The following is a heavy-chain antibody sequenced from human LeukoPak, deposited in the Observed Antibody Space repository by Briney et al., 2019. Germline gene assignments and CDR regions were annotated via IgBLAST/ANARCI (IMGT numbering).Heavy chain of an antibody. CDR1: GYTFTGYY. Sequence: ASVKVSCKASGYTFTGYYMHWVRQAPGQGLEWMGRINPNSGGTNYAQKFQGRVTMTRDTSISTAYMELSRLRSDDTAAYYCARVSSSGWDDAFDIWGQGTMVTVSS. CDR3: ARVSSSGWDDAFDI. CDR2: INPNSGGT. J-gene: IGHJ3*02. D-gene: IGHD6-19*01. V-gene: IGHV1-2*06.